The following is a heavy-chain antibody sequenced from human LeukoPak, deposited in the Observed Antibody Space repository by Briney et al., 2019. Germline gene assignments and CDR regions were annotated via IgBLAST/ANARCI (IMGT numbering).Heavy chain of an antibody. V-gene: IGHV4-34*01. CDR3: ARGKNSRGFDY. D-gene: IGHD4-11*01. CDR1: GGSFSGYY. Sequence: SETLSLTCAVYGGSFSGYYWSWIRQPPGKGLEWIGEINHSGSTNYNPSLKSRVTISVDTSKNQFSLKLSSVTAADTAVYYCARGKNSRGFDYWGQGTLVTVSS. CDR2: INHSGST. J-gene: IGHJ4*02.